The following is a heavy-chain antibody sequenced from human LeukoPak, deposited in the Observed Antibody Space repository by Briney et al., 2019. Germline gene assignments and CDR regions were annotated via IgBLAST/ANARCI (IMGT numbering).Heavy chain of an antibody. D-gene: IGHD6-19*01. CDR3: ARDMSSGWFWYY. CDR1: GFTFSDYY. Sequence: GGSLRLSCAASGFTFSDYYMTWIRQVPGKGLEWVSYISSSSSTIYYADSMKGRFTISRDNAKNSLYLQMNSLRAEDTAVYYCARDMSSGWFWYYWGQGTLVTVSS. J-gene: IGHJ4*02. CDR2: ISSSSSTI. V-gene: IGHV3-11*04.